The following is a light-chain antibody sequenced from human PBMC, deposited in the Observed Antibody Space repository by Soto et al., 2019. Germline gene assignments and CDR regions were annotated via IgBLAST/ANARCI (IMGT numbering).Light chain of an antibody. V-gene: IGKV1-39*01. CDR2: AAS. CDR3: QQSYSTPRT. Sequence: DIQMTQSPSSLSASVGDRVTITCRASQSISSYLNWYQQKPGKAPKLLIYAASSLQSRVPSRFRGRGSGTDFTLTISSLQPEDFATYYCQQSYSTPRTFGQGTKLEIK. CDR1: QSISSY. J-gene: IGKJ2*01.